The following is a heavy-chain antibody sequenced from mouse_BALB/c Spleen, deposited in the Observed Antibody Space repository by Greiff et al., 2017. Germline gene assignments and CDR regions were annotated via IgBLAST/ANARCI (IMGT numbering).Heavy chain of an antibody. CDR3: ARLHYAMDY. J-gene: IGHJ4*01. CDR1: GYAFSSYW. V-gene: IGHV1-80*01. Sequence: QVQLQQSGAELVRPGSSVKISCKASGYAFSSYWMYWVKQRPGQGLEWIGQIYPGDGDTNYNGKFKGKATLTADKSSSTAYMQLSSLTSEDSAVYFCARLHYAMDYWGQGTSVTVSS. CDR2: IYPGDGDT.